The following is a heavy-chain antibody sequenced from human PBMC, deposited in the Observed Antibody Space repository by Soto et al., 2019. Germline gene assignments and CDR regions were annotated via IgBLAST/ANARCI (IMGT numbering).Heavy chain of an antibody. Sequence: EVQLVESGGGLVKPGGSLKISCSASGFTFSTSWMSWVRQAPGKGLEWVANIKQDGSEEYYVDSVKGRFTVSRDNAKNSLYLQMNSLRVEDTAVYFCARGPRHSDAYWGLGTLVTVSS. CDR3: ARGPRHSDAY. V-gene: IGHV3-7*05. D-gene: IGHD5-18*01. CDR1: GFTFSTSW. CDR2: IKQDGSEE. J-gene: IGHJ4*02.